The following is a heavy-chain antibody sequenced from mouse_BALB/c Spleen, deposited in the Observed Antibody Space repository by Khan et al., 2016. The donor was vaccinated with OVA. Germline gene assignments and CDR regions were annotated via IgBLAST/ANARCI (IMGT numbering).Heavy chain of an antibody. J-gene: IGHJ3*01. CDR3: ASAFYNGAWFAY. D-gene: IGHD1-3*01. CDR1: GFSLSNYG. CDR2: IWAGGST. V-gene: IGHV2-9*02. Sequence: QVQLQQSGPGLVAPSQTLSITCTVSGFSLSNYGVHWVRQPPGKGLEWLGVIWAGGSTNHNSALMSRLSISKDDSKSQVFLKMNSLQTDDTAMYYCASAFYNGAWFAYWGQGTLVTVSA.